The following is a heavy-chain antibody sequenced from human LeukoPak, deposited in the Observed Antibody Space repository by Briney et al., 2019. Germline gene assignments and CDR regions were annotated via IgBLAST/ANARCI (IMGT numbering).Heavy chain of an antibody. D-gene: IGHD2-15*01. Sequence: GGSLRLSCAASGFTVSSYYMSWVRQAPGKGLEWVSVFYNSDSTYHADSVKGRFSISRDNSKNMLYLQMNSLRAEDTAVYYCARVNVVVVAAIWGYYYYMDVWGKGTTVTVSS. J-gene: IGHJ6*03. V-gene: IGHV3-66*01. CDR2: FYNSDST. CDR3: ARVNVVVVAAIWGYYYYMDV. CDR1: GFTVSSYY.